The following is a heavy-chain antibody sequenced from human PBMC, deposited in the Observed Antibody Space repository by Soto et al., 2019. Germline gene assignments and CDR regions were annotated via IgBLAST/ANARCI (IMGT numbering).Heavy chain of an antibody. CDR2: MNWNGGST. CDR1: GFTFDDYG. CDR3: ARDGGGDIVGVPAAPYFDY. Sequence: EVQLVESGGGVVRPGGSLRLSCAASGFTFDDYGMSWVRQAPGKGLEWVSGMNWNGGSTGYADSVKGRFTISRDNGKNSLYLQMNSLRAEDTALDHCARDGGGDIVGVPAAPYFDYCGQGTLVTVSS. D-gene: IGHD2-2*01. V-gene: IGHV3-20*01. J-gene: IGHJ4*02.